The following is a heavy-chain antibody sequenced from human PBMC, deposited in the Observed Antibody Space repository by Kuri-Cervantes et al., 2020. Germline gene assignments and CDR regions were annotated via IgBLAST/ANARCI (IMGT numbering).Heavy chain of an antibody. D-gene: IGHD3-3*01. CDR3: AKVRRITIFGVVTAFDY. V-gene: IGHV3-23*01. Sequence: GGSLRLSCTASGFTFGDYAMSWVRQAPGKGLEWVSAISGSGGSTYYADSVKGRFTISRDNSKNTLYLQMNSLRAEDTAVYYCAKVRRITIFGVVTAFDYWGQGTLVTVSS. CDR2: ISGSGGST. CDR1: GFTFGDYA. J-gene: IGHJ4*02.